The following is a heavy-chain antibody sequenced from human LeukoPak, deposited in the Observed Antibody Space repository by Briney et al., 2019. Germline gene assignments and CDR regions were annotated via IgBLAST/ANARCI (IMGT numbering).Heavy chain of an antibody. J-gene: IGHJ4*02. CDR2: INQDGSKK. V-gene: IGHV3-7*01. Sequence: GGSLRLSCVASRFTFSNYWMSWVRQAPGKGLEWVADINQDGSKKRYADSMKGRFTISRDNAKESLYLQLNSLRAEDTAVYYCAKWGPYCVGDYCPALDSWGPGTLVTVSS. D-gene: IGHD2-21*02. CDR3: AKWGPYCVGDYCPALDS. CDR1: RFTFSNYW.